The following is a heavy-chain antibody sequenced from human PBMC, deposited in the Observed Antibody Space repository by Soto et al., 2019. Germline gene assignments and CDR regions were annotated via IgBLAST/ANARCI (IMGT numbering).Heavy chain of an antibody. CDR2: ISYDGSNK. Sequence: QVQLVESGGGVVQPGRSLRLSCAASGFTFSSYAMHWVRQAPGKGLEWVAVISYDGSNKYYADSVKGRFTISRDNSKNTLYLQMNSLRAEDTAVYYCAREAPGYYYDGMDVWGQGTTVTVSS. J-gene: IGHJ6*02. CDR1: GFTFSSYA. CDR3: AREAPGYYYDGMDV. V-gene: IGHV3-30-3*01.